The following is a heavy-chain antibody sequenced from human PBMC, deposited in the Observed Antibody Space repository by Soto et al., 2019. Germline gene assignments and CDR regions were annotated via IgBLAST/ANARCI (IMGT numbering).Heavy chain of an antibody. D-gene: IGHD5-18*01. Sequence: GASVKVSCKASGGTFSSYTISWVRQAPGQGLEWMGWIIANHGKTNYAQKLQGRVTMTTDKSTSTAYMELRSLRSDDTAVYYCARGYSYGYSAYWGQGTLVTVSS. V-gene: IGHV1-18*01. CDR2: IIANHGKT. CDR1: GGTFSSYT. CDR3: ARGYSYGYSAY. J-gene: IGHJ4*02.